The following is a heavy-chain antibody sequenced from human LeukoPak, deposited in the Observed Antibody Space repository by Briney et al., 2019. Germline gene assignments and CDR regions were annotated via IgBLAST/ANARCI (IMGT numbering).Heavy chain of an antibody. Sequence: ASVKVSXKASGYTFTGYYMHWVRQAPGQGLEWMGWINPNSGGTNYAQKFQGRVTMTRDTSISTAYMELSRLRSDDTAVYYCARDWAPYDSSAFDIWGQGTMVTVSS. D-gene: IGHD3-22*01. J-gene: IGHJ3*02. V-gene: IGHV1-2*02. CDR1: GYTFTGYY. CDR3: ARDWAPYDSSAFDI. CDR2: INPNSGGT.